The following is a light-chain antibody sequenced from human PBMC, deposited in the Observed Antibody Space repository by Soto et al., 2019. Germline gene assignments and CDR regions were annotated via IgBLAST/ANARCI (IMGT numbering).Light chain of an antibody. J-gene: IGLJ1*01. V-gene: IGLV1-40*01. CDR2: GDN. CDR3: QSYDSSLTPFV. CDR1: SSNIGAEYD. Sequence: QSVLTQPPSVSGAPGQSVAISCTGSSSNIGAEYDVHWYQQLPGTAPKRLIYGDNNRPSGVPDRFSGSKSGTSASLAITGLQHEDEADYYCQSYDSSLTPFVFGNGKKVTV.